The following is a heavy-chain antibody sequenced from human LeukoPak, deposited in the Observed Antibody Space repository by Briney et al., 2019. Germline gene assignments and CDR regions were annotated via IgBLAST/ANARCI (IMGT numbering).Heavy chain of an antibody. Sequence: PGGSLRLSCAASGFSFNTHCMNWVRQTPGKGLQWVSVINARGDTTHYADSVKGRFTISRDNSKNTLYLQMNSLRADDTAIYYCWKEVLEEPLGGNFDSWGQGTLVTVSS. J-gene: IGHJ4*02. D-gene: IGHD3-16*01. CDR1: GFSFNTHC. V-gene: IGHV3-23*01. CDR3: WKEVLEEPLGGNFDS. CDR2: INARGDTT.